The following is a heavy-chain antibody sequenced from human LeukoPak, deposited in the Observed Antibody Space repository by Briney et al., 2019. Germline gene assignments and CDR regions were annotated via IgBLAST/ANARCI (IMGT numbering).Heavy chain of an antibody. CDR2: ISAYNGNT. CDR1: GYTFTSYG. CDR3: ARVSFIPDYDILTPEYYFDY. J-gene: IGHJ4*02. V-gene: IGHV1-18*04. Sequence: ASVKVSCKASGYTFTSYGISWVRQAPGQGLEWMGWISAYNGNTNYAQKLQGRVTMTTDTSTSTAYMELRSLRSDDTAVYYCARVSFIPDYDILTPEYYFDYWGQGTLVTVSS. D-gene: IGHD3-9*01.